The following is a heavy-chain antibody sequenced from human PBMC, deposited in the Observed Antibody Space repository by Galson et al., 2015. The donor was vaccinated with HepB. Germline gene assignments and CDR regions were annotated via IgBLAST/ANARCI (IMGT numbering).Heavy chain of an antibody. V-gene: IGHV3-7*01. Sequence: SLRLSCAASGFTFSSYWMSWVRQAPGKGLEWVANIKQDGSEKYYVDSVKGRFTISRGNAKNSLYLQMNSLRAEDTAVYYCARASLRLRYQLLQLNPFFDYWGQGTLVTVSS. CDR3: ARASLRLRYQLLQLNPFFDY. CDR2: IKQDGSEK. CDR1: GFTFSSYW. D-gene: IGHD2-2*01. J-gene: IGHJ4*02.